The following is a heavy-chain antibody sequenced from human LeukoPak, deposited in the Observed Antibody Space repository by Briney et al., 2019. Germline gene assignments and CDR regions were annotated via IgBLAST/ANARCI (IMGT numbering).Heavy chain of an antibody. V-gene: IGHV4-4*07. Sequence: SETLSLTCTVSGGSISSYYWSWIRQPAGKGLEWIGRIYTSGSTNYNPSLKSRVTMSVDTSKNQFSLKLSSVTAADTAVYYCARDPRDCTNGVCLNDAFDIWGQGTMVTVSS. J-gene: IGHJ3*02. CDR2: IYTSGST. CDR3: ARDPRDCTNGVCLNDAFDI. CDR1: GGSISSYY. D-gene: IGHD2-8*01.